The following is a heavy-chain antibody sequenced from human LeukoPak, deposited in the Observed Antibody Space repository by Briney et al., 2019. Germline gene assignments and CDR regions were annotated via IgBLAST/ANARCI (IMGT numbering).Heavy chain of an antibody. CDR2: ISGSGGST. CDR1: GFSFSSYA. CDR3: AKEGDSYGYNY. J-gene: IGHJ4*02. Sequence: GGSLILSCAASGFSFSSYAMTWVRQAPGKGLEWVSSISGSGGSTAYADSVKGRFTISRDNSKNTLYLQMNSLRAEDTAVYYCAKEGDSYGYNYWGQGTLVTVSS. V-gene: IGHV3-23*01. D-gene: IGHD5-18*01.